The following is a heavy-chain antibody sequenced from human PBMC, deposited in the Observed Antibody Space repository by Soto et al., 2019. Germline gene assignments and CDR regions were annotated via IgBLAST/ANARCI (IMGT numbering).Heavy chain of an antibody. CDR3: ARPRGYSYGYDY. J-gene: IGHJ4*02. CDR1: GYTFTSYA. D-gene: IGHD5-18*01. CDR2: INAGNGNT. V-gene: IGHV1-3*01. Sequence: ASVKVSCKASGYTFTSYAMHWVRQAPGQRLEWMGWINAGNGNTKYSQKFQGRVTIIRDTSASTAYMELSSLRSDDTAVYYCARPRGYSYGYDYWGQGTLVTVSS.